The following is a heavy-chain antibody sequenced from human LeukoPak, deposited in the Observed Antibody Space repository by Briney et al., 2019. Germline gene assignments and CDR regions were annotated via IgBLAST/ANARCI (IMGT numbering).Heavy chain of an antibody. J-gene: IGHJ4*02. D-gene: IGHD5-24*01. V-gene: IGHV4-39*07. CDR3: ARVALEMATIEPCYFDY. CDR1: GGSISSSSYY. Sequence: SETLSLTCTVSGGSISSSSYYWGWIRQPPGKGLEWIGGIYYSGSTYYNPSLKSRVTISVDTSKNQFSLKLSSVTAADTAVYYCARVALEMATIEPCYFDYWGQGTLVTVSS. CDR2: IYYSGST.